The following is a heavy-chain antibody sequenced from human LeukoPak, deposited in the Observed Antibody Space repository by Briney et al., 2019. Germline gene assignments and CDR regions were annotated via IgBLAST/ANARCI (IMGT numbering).Heavy chain of an antibody. CDR1: GFTISSYA. V-gene: IGHV3-23*01. D-gene: IGHD6-19*01. CDR2: ISGSGGST. J-gene: IGHJ4*02. Sequence: AESLRLSCAASGFTISSYAMSWVRQAPGKGLEWVSAISGSGGSTYYAYSVKGRFTISRDNSKNTLYLQMNSLRAEDTAVYYCAKGGSGWYMYYFDNWGQGTLVTVSS. CDR3: AKGGSGWYMYYFDN.